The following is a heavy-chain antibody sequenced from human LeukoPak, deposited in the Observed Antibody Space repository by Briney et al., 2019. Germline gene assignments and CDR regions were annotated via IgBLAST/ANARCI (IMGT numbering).Heavy chain of an antibody. D-gene: IGHD3-16*01. J-gene: IGHJ3*02. CDR2: IGTAGDT. CDR1: GFTFGSYA. V-gene: IGHV3-13*01. CDR3: ARGSGGAFDI. Sequence: GGSLRLPCAASGFTFGSYAMHWVRQATGKGLEWVSAIGTAGDTYYPGSVKGRFTISRENAKNSLYLQMNSLRAGDTAVYYCARGSGGAFDIWGQGTMVTVSS.